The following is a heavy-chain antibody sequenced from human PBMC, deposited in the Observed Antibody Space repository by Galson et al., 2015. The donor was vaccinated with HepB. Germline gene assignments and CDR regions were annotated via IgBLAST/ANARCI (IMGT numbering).Heavy chain of an antibody. CDR2: IYSDDTT. D-gene: IGHD5-12*01. V-gene: IGHV3-53*01. J-gene: IGHJ4*02. Sequence: SLRLSCAASGFTVSSNYMSWVRQAPGKGLEWVSLIYSDDTTYYADSVKGRFTISRDKSKNTLYLQMNSLRAEDTALYYCARDALGWLPGRGYFDYWGQGTLVTVSS. CDR1: GFTVSSNY. CDR3: ARDALGWLPGRGYFDY.